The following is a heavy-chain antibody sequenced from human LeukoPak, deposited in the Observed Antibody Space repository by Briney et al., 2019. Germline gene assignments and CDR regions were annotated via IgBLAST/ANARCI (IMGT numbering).Heavy chain of an antibody. J-gene: IGHJ4*02. CDR1: GGSISSGSYY. CDR2: IYTSGST. D-gene: IGHD6-19*01. V-gene: IGHV4-61*02. Sequence: SETLSLTCTVSGGSISSGSYYWSWIRQPAGKGLEWIGRIYTSGSTNYNPSLKSRVTISVDMSKNQFSLKLSSVTAADTAVYYCARDSSVAVYYFDYWGQGTLVTVSS. CDR3: ARDSSVAVYYFDY.